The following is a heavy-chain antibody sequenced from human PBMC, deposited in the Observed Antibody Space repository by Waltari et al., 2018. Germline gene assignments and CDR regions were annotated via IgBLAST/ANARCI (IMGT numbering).Heavy chain of an antibody. CDR2: SYSGGST. CDR1: GFTVSSNY. D-gene: IGHD6-13*01. J-gene: IGHJ6*02. V-gene: IGHV3-53*01. Sequence: EVQLVESGGGLIQPGGSLRLSCAASGFTVSSNYMSWVRQAPGKGLEGVSVSYSGGSTYYADSGKGRVTIARDKSKNTLYLQMNSLRAEDTAVYYCARGLTAGTGYYYGMDVWGQGTTVTVSS. CDR3: ARGLTAGTGYYYGMDV.